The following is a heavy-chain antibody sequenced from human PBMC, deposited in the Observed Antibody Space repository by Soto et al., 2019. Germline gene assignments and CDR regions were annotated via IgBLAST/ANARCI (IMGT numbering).Heavy chain of an antibody. CDR1: GFTFSSYS. CDR2: ISSSSRYI. Sequence: EVQLVESGGGLVKPGGSLRLSCAASGFTFSSYSMNWVRQAPGKGLEWVSSISSSSRYIYYADSVKGRFTISRDNAKNSLDLKMNSRRAEDTAVYYCARSYDYVWGSYRNYYYYYGMDVWGQGTTVTVSS. J-gene: IGHJ6*02. CDR3: ARSYDYVWGSYRNYYYYYGMDV. V-gene: IGHV3-21*01. D-gene: IGHD3-16*02.